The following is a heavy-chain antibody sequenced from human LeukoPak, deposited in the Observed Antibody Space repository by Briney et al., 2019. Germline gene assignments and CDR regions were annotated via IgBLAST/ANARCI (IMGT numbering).Heavy chain of an antibody. CDR2: FDPEDGET. CDR1: GYTLTELS. Sequence: ASVKVSCKVSGYTLTELSMHWVRQAPGKGLEWMGGFDPEDGETIYAQKFQGRVTMTEDTSTDTVYMELRSLRSDDTAVYYCARAWRYYYYDSGNSPFFFDYWGQGTLVTVSS. V-gene: IGHV1-24*01. CDR3: ARAWRYYYYDSGNSPFFFDY. D-gene: IGHD3-10*01. J-gene: IGHJ4*02.